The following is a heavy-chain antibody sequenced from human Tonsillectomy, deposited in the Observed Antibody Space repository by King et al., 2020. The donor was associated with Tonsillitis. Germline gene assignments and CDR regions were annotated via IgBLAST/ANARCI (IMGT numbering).Heavy chain of an antibody. CDR3: ARDPGYSSGWYLDY. CDR1: GYTFTSFG. Sequence: QLVQSRAEVKKPGASVKVSCKASGYTFTSFGISWVRLAPGQGLEWMGWISAYDGNTNYAQKLQGRVTMTTDSSTSPAYMELRSLRSDDTAVYYCARDPGYSSGWYLDYWGQGTLVTVSS. V-gene: IGHV1-18*01. D-gene: IGHD6-19*01. J-gene: IGHJ4*02. CDR2: ISAYDGNT.